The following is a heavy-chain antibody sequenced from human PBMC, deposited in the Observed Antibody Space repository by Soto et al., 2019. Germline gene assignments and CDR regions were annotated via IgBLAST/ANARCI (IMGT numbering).Heavy chain of an antibody. V-gene: IGHV4-59*01. Sequence: TSETLSLTCTVSGGSISSYYWSWIRQPPGKGLEWIGYIYYSGSTNYNPSLKSRVTISVDTSKNQFSLKLSSVTAADTAVYYCARDLSGGTRPWFDYWGQGTLVTVSS. CDR3: ARDLSGGTRPWFDY. CDR2: IYYSGST. CDR1: GGSISSYY. D-gene: IGHD1-1*01. J-gene: IGHJ4*02.